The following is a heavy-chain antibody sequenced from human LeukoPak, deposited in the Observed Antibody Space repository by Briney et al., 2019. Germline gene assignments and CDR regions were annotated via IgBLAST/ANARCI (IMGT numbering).Heavy chain of an antibody. CDR3: AREYPYDSSGYGSPGGGMDV. V-gene: IGHV1-2*02. J-gene: IGHJ6*02. CDR1: GYTFTGYY. CDR2: INPNSGGT. Sequence: ASVKVSCKASGYTFTGYYMHWVRQAPGQGLEWMGWINPNSGGTNYAQKFQGRVTITAGKSTSTAYMELSSLRSEDTAVYYCAREYPYDSSGYGSPGGGMDVWGQGTTVTVSS. D-gene: IGHD3-22*01.